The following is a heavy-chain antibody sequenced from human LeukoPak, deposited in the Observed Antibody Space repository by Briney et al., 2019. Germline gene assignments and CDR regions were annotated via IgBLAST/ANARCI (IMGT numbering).Heavy chain of an antibody. D-gene: IGHD3-9*01. V-gene: IGHV1-69*13. CDR3: ARRGSDYDILTGYYDWFDP. CDR2: IIPIFGTA. CDR1: GGTFSSYA. J-gene: IGHJ5*02. Sequence: ASVKISCKASGGTFSSYAISWVRKAPGQGLEWMGGIIPIFGTANYAQKFQGRVTITADESTSTAYMGLSSLRSEDTAVYYCARRGSDYDILTGYYDWFDPWGQGTLVTVSS.